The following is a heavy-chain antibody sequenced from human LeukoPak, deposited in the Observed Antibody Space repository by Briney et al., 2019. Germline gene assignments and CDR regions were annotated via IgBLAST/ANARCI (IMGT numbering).Heavy chain of an antibody. Sequence: SETLSLTCTVSGGSISSSSYYWGWIRRPPGKGLEWIGSIYYSGSTYYNPSLKSRVTISVDTSKNQFSLKLSSVTAADTAVYYCASHLLQDSSGYPPYYFDYWGQGTLVTVSS. J-gene: IGHJ4*02. CDR3: ASHLLQDSSGYPPYYFDY. V-gene: IGHV4-39*01. D-gene: IGHD3-22*01. CDR1: GGSISSSSYY. CDR2: IYYSGST.